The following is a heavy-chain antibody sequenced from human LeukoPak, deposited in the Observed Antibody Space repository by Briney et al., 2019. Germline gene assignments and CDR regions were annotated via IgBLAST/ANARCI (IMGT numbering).Heavy chain of an antibody. CDR1: GFAFSRYY. CDR2: ISSTGSTI. CDR3: ARVHSSSSWEFDY. V-gene: IGHV3-11*04. D-gene: IGHD6-6*01. J-gene: IGHJ4*02. Sequence: SXXLSCAATGFAFSRYYMSWIRQAPGKGLEWVSYISSTGSTIYYADSVKGRFTISRDNAKNSLYLQMNSLRAEDTAVYYCARVHSSSSWEFDYWGQGTLVTVSS.